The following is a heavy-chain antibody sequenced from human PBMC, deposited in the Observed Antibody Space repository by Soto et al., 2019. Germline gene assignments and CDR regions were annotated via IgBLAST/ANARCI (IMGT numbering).Heavy chain of an antibody. Sequence: PSETLSLTCTVSGGSISSSSYYWGCIRQPPGKGLEWIGSIYYSGSTYYNTSLKSRVTISVDTSKNQFSLKLSSVTAADTAAYYCATTGYSSQYIHYYYYGMDVWGQGTTVTVSS. J-gene: IGHJ6*02. CDR2: IYYSGST. D-gene: IGHD6-13*01. CDR3: ATTGYSSQYIHYYYYGMDV. V-gene: IGHV4-39*01. CDR1: GGSISSSSYY.